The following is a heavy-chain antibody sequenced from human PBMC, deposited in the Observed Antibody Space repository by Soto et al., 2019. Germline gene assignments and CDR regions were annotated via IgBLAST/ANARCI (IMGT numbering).Heavy chain of an antibody. J-gene: IGHJ4*02. CDR3: AGDRRSIAARFDY. CDR2: ISAYNGNT. V-gene: IGHV1-18*01. Sequence: QVQLVQSGAEVKEPGASVKVSCKASGYSFTSYGLSWVRQAPGLGLEWMGWISAYNGNTNYAHKFQGRVTMTTDTSTSTAYMELRSLRSDDTAVYFCAGDRRSIAARFDYWGQGTLVTVSP. D-gene: IGHD6-6*01. CDR1: GYSFTSYG.